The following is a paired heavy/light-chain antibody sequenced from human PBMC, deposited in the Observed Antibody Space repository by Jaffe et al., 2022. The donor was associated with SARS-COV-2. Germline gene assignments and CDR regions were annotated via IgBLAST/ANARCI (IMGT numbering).Heavy chain of an antibody. V-gene: IGHV4-59*08. CDR3: ARHRSPLPFYDSSGYFDY. CDR1: GGSISSYY. CDR2: IYYSGST. D-gene: IGHD3-22*01. Sequence: QVQLQESGPGLVKPSETLSLTCTVSGGSISSYYWSWIRQPPGKGLEWIGYIYYSGSTNYNPSLKSRVTISVDTSKNQFSLKLSSVTAADTAVYYCARHRSPLPFYDSSGYFDYWGQGTLVTVSS. J-gene: IGHJ4*02.
Light chain of an antibody. J-gene: IGLJ2*01. CDR1: SSNIGAGYD. CDR2: GNS. CDR3: QSYDSSLSRVV. V-gene: IGLV1-40*01. Sequence: QSVLTQPPSVSGAPGQRVTISCTGSSSNIGAGYDVHWYQQLPGTAPKLLIYGNSNRPSGVPDRFSGSKSGTSASLAITGLQAEDEADYYCQSYDSSLSRVVFGGGTKLTVL.